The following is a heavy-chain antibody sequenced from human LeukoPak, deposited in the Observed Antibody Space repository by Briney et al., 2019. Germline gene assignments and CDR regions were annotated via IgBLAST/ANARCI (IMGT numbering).Heavy chain of an antibody. V-gene: IGHV3-23*01. J-gene: IGHJ6*02. CDR1: GFTFSSYA. CDR2: ISGSGGST. D-gene: IGHD7-27*01. Sequence: GGSLRLSCAASGFTFSSYAMSWVRQAPGKGLEWVSAISGSGGSTCYADSVKGRFTISRDNSKNTLYLQMNSLRAEDTAVYYCAKRPELGRYYYYGMDVWGQGTTVTVSS. CDR3: AKRPELGRYYYYGMDV.